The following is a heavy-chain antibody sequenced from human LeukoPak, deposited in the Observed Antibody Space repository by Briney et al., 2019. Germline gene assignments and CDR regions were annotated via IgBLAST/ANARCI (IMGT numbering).Heavy chain of an antibody. CDR2: TSGSGGST. CDR1: GFTFSSYG. D-gene: IGHD3-10*01. Sequence: GGSLRLSCAASGFTFSSYGMHWVRQAPGKGLEWVSATSGSGGSTYYADSVRGRFTISRDNSKNTLYLQMNSLRAEDTAVYYCAKASAGSGRALYYYGMDVWGKGTTVTASS. J-gene: IGHJ6*04. CDR3: AKASAGSGRALYYYGMDV. V-gene: IGHV3-23*01.